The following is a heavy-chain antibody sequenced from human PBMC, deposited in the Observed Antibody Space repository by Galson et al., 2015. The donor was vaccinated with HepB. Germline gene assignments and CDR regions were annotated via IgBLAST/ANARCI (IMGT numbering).Heavy chain of an antibody. CDR2: ISYDGSNK. V-gene: IGHV3-30*18. D-gene: IGHD2-21*01. CDR1: GFTFTTFA. Sequence: SLRLSCAASGFTFTTFAMHWVRQTPGKGLEWVAAISYDGSNKYYADSVNGRFTISRDNLKNTLYLQMNSLRAEDSSVYFCAKDRGGWSSEVISWFHGMDVWGQGTTVTVSS. J-gene: IGHJ6*02. CDR3: AKDRGGWSSEVISWFHGMDV.